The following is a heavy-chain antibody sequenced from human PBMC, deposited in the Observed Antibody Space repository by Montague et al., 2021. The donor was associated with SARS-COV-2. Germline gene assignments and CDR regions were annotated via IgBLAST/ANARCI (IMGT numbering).Heavy chain of an antibody. D-gene: IGHD3-3*01. Sequence: SLRLSCAASGFTFSNYAMSWVRQAPGKGLEWVSGIYSSGSSTHYADSVKGRFTISRDNSKNTLYLQMNSLRAEDTAVYYCAKDSHYDCLRGYYFDYWGQGTLVTVSS. V-gene: IGHV3-23*03. CDR3: AKDSHYDCLRGYYFDY. CDR1: GFTFSNYA. CDR2: IYSSGSST. J-gene: IGHJ4*02.